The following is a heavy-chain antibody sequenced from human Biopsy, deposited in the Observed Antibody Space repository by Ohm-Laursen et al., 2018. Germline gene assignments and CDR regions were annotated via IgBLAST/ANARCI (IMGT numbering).Heavy chain of an antibody. Sequence: GSLRLSCAASGSSVSSYDMNWVRQAPRKGPEWISYISETSSHIYDADSVRGRFTVARDIAKNSLYLQLSSLRVEDTAVYYCARDSSRRAREGGMDVWGQGTTVTVSS. D-gene: IGHD6-6*01. CDR1: GSSVSSYD. CDR3: ARDSSRRAREGGMDV. CDR2: ISETSSHI. V-gene: IGHV3-21*01. J-gene: IGHJ6*01.